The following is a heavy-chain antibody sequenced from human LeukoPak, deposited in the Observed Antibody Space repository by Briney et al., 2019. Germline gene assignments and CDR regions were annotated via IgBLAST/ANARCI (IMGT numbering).Heavy chain of an antibody. V-gene: IGHV3-7*01. D-gene: IGHD6-13*01. CDR2: IRQDGSEK. CDR1: GFTFTDYW. J-gene: IGHJ4*01. CDR3: ARDGTAAGLYFDL. Sequence: GGSLRLSCEVSGFTFTDYWMNWVRQAPGKGPEWVASIRQDGSEKTYVDSVKGRFTISRDNTKNSLSLHLNGLRAEDTAVYYCARDGTAAGLYFDLWGQGTLVTVSS.